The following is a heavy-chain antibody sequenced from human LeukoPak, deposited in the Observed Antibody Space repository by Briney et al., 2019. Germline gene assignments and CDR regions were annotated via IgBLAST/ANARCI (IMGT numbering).Heavy chain of an antibody. CDR2: INPNSGGT. V-gene: IGHV1-2*02. Sequence: ASVKVSCTASGGTFSSYAISWVRQAPGQGLEWMGWINPNSGGTNYAQKFQGRVTMTRDTSISTAYMELSRLRSDDTAVYYCARGAPPLPTGTQWFDPWGQGTLVTVSS. CDR3: ARGAPPLPTGTQWFDP. J-gene: IGHJ5*02. D-gene: IGHD6-13*01. CDR1: GGTFSSYA.